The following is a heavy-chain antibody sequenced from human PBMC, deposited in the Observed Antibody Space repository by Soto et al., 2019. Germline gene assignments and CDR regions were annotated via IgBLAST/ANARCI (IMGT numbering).Heavy chain of an antibody. V-gene: IGHV4-59*08. Sequence: SETLSLTCTVSGGSISSYYWSWIRQPPGKGLEWIGYIYYSGSTNYNPSLKSRVTISVDTSKNQFSLKLSSVTAADPAVYYCARHHNPPVPHEFSITGTTGNYYYYYMDVWGKGTTVTVSS. CDR3: ARHHNPPVPHEFSITGTTGNYYYYYMDV. CDR2: IYYSGST. J-gene: IGHJ6*03. CDR1: GGSISSYY. D-gene: IGHD1-20*01.